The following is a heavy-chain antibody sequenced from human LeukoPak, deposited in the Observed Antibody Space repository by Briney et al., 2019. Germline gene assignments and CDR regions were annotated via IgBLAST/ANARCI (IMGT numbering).Heavy chain of an antibody. CDR1: GXSVSSNSSA. V-gene: IGHV6-1*01. J-gene: IGHJ3*02. CDR3: ARGAVAVRNAFDI. D-gene: IGHD6-19*01. Sequence: SQTLSLTCAISGXSVSSNSSAWNWIRHSPSRGLEWLGRTYYSSKWYNDYAVSVKSRITINQDTSKNQFTLQLSSVTPEDTALYYCARGAVAVRNAFDIWGQGTRVTVSS. CDR2: TYYSSKWYN.